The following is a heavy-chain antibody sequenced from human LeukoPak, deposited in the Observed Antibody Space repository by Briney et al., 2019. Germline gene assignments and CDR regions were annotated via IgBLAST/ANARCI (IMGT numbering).Heavy chain of an antibody. CDR3: ARVGSSGWYRNDYMDV. J-gene: IGHJ6*03. CDR2: INPNSGGT. V-gene: IGHV1-2*02. Sequence: ASVKVSCKASGYTFTGYYMHWVRQAPGQGLEWMGWINPNSGGTNYAQKLQGRVTMTRDTSISTAYMELSRLRSDDTAVYYCARVGSSGWYRNDYMDVWGKGTTVTVSS. CDR1: GYTFTGYY. D-gene: IGHD6-19*01.